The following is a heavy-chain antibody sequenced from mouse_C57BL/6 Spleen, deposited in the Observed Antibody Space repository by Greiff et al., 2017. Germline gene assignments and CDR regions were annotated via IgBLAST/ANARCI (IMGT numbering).Heavy chain of an antibody. CDR3: ARVHQYYAMDY. V-gene: IGHV1-80*01. Sequence: VQLQQSGAELVKPGASVKISCKASGYAFSSYWMNWVKQRPGKGLEWIGQIYPGDGDTNYNGKFKGKATLTADKSSSTAYMQLRSLTSEDSAVYFGARVHQYYAMDYWGQGASVTVSS. CDR1: GYAFSSYW. J-gene: IGHJ4*01. CDR2: IYPGDGDT.